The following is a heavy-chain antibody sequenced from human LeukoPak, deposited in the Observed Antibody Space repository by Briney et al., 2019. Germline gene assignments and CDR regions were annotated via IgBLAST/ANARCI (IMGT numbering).Heavy chain of an antibody. J-gene: IGHJ4*02. CDR1: GYTFTGYY. D-gene: IGHD3-10*01. CDR3: ARVMVRGVIIPVSFDY. Sequence: ASVKVSCKASGYTFTGYYIHWVRQAPGQGLEWMGRIDPNGGGTNYAQKFQGRVTMTRDTSISTAYMELSRLRSGDTAVYYCARVMVRGVIIPVSFDYWGQGTLVTVSS. CDR2: IDPNGGGT. V-gene: IGHV1-2*06.